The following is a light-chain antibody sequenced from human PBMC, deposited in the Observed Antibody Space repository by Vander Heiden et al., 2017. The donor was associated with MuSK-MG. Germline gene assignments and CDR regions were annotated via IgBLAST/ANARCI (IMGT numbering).Light chain of an antibody. J-gene: IGKJ3*01. Sequence: DLVMTQSPVSLAVSLGERATINCKASQSVLYSSNNKNYLAWYQQKPGQPPKLLMYWASTRESGVPDRFSGSGSGTDFTLTISSLQAEDVAVYYCQQYYSTPRAFGHGTKVDIK. CDR3: QQYYSTPRA. V-gene: IGKV4-1*01. CDR2: WAS. CDR1: QSVLYSSNNKNY.